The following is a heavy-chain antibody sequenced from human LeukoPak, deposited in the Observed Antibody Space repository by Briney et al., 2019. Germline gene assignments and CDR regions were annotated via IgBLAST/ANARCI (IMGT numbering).Heavy chain of an antibody. Sequence: PVGSLRLSCAASGFTVSSNYMSWVRQAPGKGLEWVSVIYSGGSTYYADSVKGRFTISRDNSKNTLYLQMNSLRAEDTAVYYCASARPYSSVTYWGQGTLVTVSS. D-gene: IGHD6-25*01. CDR1: GFTVSSNY. J-gene: IGHJ4*02. CDR3: ASARPYSSVTY. V-gene: IGHV3-66*02. CDR2: IYSGGST.